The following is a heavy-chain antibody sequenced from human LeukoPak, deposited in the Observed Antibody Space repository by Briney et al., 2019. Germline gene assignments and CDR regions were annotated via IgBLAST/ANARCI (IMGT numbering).Heavy chain of an antibody. CDR1: GFTFSSYW. CDR3: ARMQLDHDAFDI. J-gene: IGHJ3*02. V-gene: IGHV3-74*01. Sequence: PGGSLRLSCAASGFTFSSYWMRWVRQAPGKGLVWVSRINSDGSSTSYADSVKGRFTISRDNAKNTLYLQMNSLRAEDTAVYYCARMQLDHDAFDIWGQGTMVTVSS. CDR2: INSDGSST. D-gene: IGHD1-1*01.